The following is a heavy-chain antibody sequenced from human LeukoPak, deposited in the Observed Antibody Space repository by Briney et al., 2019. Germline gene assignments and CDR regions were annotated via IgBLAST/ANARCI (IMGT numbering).Heavy chain of an antibody. CDR2: ISSSSSYI. J-gene: IGHJ6*03. Sequence: GGSLRLSCAASGFTFSSYSMNWVRQAPGKGLEWVSSISSSSSYIYYADSVKGRFTISRDNAKNSLYLQMNSLRAEDTAVYYCARDMGVGIMDVWGKGTTVTISS. D-gene: IGHD3-16*01. V-gene: IGHV3-21*01. CDR3: ARDMGVGIMDV. CDR1: GFTFSSYS.